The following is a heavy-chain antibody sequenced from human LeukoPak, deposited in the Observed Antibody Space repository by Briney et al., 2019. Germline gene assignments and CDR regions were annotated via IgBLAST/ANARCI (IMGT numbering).Heavy chain of an antibody. Sequence: SETLSLTCTVSGGSISSSSYYWGWIRQPPGKGLEWIGSIYYSGSTYYNPSLKSRVTISVDTSKNQFSLKLSSVTAADTAVYYCARDEVVTATFDYWGQGTLVTVSS. CDR2: IYYSGST. J-gene: IGHJ4*02. D-gene: IGHD2-21*02. CDR1: GGSISSSSYY. CDR3: ARDEVVTATFDY. V-gene: IGHV4-39*07.